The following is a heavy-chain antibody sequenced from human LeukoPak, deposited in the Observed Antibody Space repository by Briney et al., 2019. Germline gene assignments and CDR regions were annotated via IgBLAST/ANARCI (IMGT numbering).Heavy chain of an antibody. CDR3: ANEERGYSYGYIDY. CDR2: ISGSGGST. D-gene: IGHD5-18*01. CDR1: GFTFSSYA. Sequence: GGSLRLSCAASGFTFSSYAMSWVRQAPGKGLEWVSAISGSGGSTYYADSVKGRFTISRDNSKNTLYLQMNSLRAEDTAVYYCANEERGYSYGYIDYWGQGTLVTVSS. V-gene: IGHV3-23*01. J-gene: IGHJ4*02.